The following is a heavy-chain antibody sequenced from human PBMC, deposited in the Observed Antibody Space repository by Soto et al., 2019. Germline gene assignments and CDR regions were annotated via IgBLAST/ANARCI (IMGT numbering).Heavy chain of an antibody. CDR1: GFTFSSYA. J-gene: IGHJ4*02. CDR2: ISYDGGNK. V-gene: IGHV3-30-3*01. D-gene: IGHD3-10*01. Sequence: QVQLVESGGGVVQPGRSLRLSCAASGFTFSSYAMYWVRQAPGKGLEWVAVISYDGGNKYYADSVKGRFTISRDNSKNTLFLQINSLRADDTAVYYCARPDYGSGSYPDYWGQGTLVTVSS. CDR3: ARPDYGSGSYPDY.